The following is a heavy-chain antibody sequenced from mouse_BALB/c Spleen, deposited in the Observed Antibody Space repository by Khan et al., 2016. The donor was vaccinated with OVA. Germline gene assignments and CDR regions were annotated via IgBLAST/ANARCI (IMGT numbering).Heavy chain of an antibody. D-gene: IGHD1-1*01. J-gene: IGHJ3*01. CDR3: ARGDYNNSYVFGY. Sequence: QVQLKQSGAELVRPGASVKLSCETSVYIFTSYWIHWIQQRSGQGLEWIARLYPGTGSIHYSENFKGKVTLTADKSSSTAYMQLSSLKSEDSAVXFCARGDYNNSYVFGYRGQGTLVTVSA. V-gene: IGHV1-76*01. CDR2: LYPGTGSI. CDR1: VYIFTSYW.